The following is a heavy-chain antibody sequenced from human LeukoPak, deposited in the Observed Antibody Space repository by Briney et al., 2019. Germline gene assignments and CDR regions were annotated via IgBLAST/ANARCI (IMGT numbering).Heavy chain of an antibody. Sequence: GGSLRLSCAASGFTFSSYAMHWVRQAPGKGLEWVAVISYDGSNKYYADSVKGRFTISRDNSKNTLYLQMNSLRAEDTAVYYCARGLGSGQNWFDPWGQGTLVTVSS. CDR3: ARGLGSGQNWFDP. V-gene: IGHV3-30-3*01. J-gene: IGHJ5*02. CDR2: ISYDGSNK. CDR1: GFTFSSYA. D-gene: IGHD2-15*01.